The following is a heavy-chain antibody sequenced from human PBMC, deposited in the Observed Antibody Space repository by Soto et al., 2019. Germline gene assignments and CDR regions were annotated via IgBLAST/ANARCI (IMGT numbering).Heavy chain of an antibody. CDR3: ARGQEGVVATH. V-gene: IGHV4-34*01. CDR2: IKDGGST. D-gene: IGHD5-12*01. CDR1: GGSLSGYY. J-gene: IGHJ4*02. Sequence: QVQLQQWGAGLLKPSETLSLNCAVNGGSLSGYYWSWIRKPPGKGLEWIGEIKDGGSTNYSPSLRGRATISSDTSNTQFSLRLTSVTAADTGVYYCARGQEGVVATHWDQGALVTVSS.